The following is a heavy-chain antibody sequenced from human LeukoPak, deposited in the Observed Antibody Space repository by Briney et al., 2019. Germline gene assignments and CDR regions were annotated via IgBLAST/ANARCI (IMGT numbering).Heavy chain of an antibody. CDR2: IYPGDSDT. CDR3: ARRYSGSYLVDY. Sequence: GESLKISCKGSGYSFTNYWIGWVRQLSGKGLEWMGVIYPGDSDTRYRPAFQGQVNTSADKSTSTTYLQWRSLKASDTAMYYCARRYSGSYLVDYWGQGTLVIVSS. D-gene: IGHD1-26*01. J-gene: IGHJ4*02. CDR1: GYSFTNYW. V-gene: IGHV5-51*01.